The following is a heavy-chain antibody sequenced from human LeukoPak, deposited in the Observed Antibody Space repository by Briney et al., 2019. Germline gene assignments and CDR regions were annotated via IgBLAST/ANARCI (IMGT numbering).Heavy chain of an antibody. Sequence: PSETLSLTCAVYGGSFSGYYWSWIRQPPGKGLEWIGDINHSGSNNYNPSLKSRVTISVDTSKNQYSLKLSSMTAADTAVYYCARGAPPYYYDSSGYYPRHPFDYWGQGTLVTVSS. CDR2: INHSGSN. CDR3: ARGAPPYYYDSSGYYPRHPFDY. D-gene: IGHD3-22*01. J-gene: IGHJ4*02. CDR1: GGSFSGYY. V-gene: IGHV4-34*01.